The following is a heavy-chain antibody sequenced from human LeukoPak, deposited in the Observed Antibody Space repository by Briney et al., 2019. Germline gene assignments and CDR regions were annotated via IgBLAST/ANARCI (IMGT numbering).Heavy chain of an antibody. CDR1: GYTFTGYY. D-gene: IGHD5-12*01. CDR2: INPNSGGT. CDR3: ARGLGGVATIPVDY. J-gene: IGHJ4*02. V-gene: IGHV1-2*04. Sequence: ASVKVSCKASGYTFTGYYMHWVRQAPGQGLEWMGWINPNSGGTNYAQKFQGWVTMTRDTSISTAYMELSRLRSDDTAVYYCARGLGGVATIPVDYWGQGTLVTVSS.